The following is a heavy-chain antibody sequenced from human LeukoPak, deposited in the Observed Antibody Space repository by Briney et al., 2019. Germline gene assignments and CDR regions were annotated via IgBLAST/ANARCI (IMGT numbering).Heavy chain of an antibody. CDR1: GFTFSSYA. Sequence: GGSLRLSCAASGFTFSSYAMSWVRQAPGKGLEWVSAISGSGGSTYYADSVKGRFTISRDNSKNTLYLQMNSLRAEDTAVYYCAKRLSPPSSGSYFILQNWGQGTLVTVFS. CDR3: AKRLSPPSSGSYFILQN. D-gene: IGHD1-26*01. CDR2: ISGSGGST. J-gene: IGHJ4*02. V-gene: IGHV3-23*01.